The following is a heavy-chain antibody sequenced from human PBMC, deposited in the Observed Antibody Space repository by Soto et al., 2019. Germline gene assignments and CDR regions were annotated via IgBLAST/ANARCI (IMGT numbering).Heavy chain of an antibody. CDR1: GITFTYPW. J-gene: IGHJ3*02. CDR2: VKSEAGGGTR. CDR3: AHIGALPANDVFST. V-gene: IGHV3-15*01. Sequence: EVQLVESGGGLVNPGGSLRLSCAASGITFTYPWMTWVCQSPGRGLEWVGRVKSEAGGGTRDCAAPVKGRFTISRDDSRSMLYLQMNSLKSEDTAVYYCAHIGALPANDVFSTWGQGTVVSVSS. D-gene: IGHD2-21*01.